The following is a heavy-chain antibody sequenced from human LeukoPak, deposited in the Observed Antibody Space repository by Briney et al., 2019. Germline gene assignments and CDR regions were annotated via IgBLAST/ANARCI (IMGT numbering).Heavy chain of an antibody. CDR2: ISGSGGST. CDR3: AKEQAVAGTLYYFDY. Sequence: PGGSLRLSCTASGFTFSSYATSWVRQPPGKGLEWVSAISGSGGSTYYADSVKGRFTISRDNSKNTLYLQMNSLRAEDTAVYYCAKEQAVAGTLYYFDYWGRGTLVTVSS. D-gene: IGHD6-19*01. CDR1: GFTFSSYA. J-gene: IGHJ4*02. V-gene: IGHV3-23*01.